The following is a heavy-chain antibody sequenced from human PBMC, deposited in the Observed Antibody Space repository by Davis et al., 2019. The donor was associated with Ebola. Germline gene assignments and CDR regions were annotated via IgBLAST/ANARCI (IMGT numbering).Heavy chain of an antibody. Sequence: GESLKISCAASGFTFSSYAMSWVRQAPGKGLEWVSGINWNGGSTGYADSVKGRFTISRDNAKNSLYLQMNSLRAEDTAVYYCARDGLSGGYDYERIIDYWGQGTLVTVSS. J-gene: IGHJ4*02. V-gene: IGHV3-20*04. CDR2: INWNGGST. CDR1: GFTFSSYA. D-gene: IGHD5-12*01. CDR3: ARDGLSGGYDYERIIDY.